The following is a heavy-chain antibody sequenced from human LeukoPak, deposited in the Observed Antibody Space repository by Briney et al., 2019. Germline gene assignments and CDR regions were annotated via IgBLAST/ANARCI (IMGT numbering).Heavy chain of an antibody. V-gene: IGHV1-18*01. CDR1: GYTFTSYG. CDR3: ARGYCSGGSCYGGHWFDP. Sequence: ASVKVSCKASGYTFTSYGISWVRQAPGQGLEWMGWISAYNGNTNYAQKLQGRVTMTTDTSTSTAYMELRSLRSDDTAVYYCARGYCSGGSCYGGHWFDPWGQGTLVTVSS. J-gene: IGHJ5*02. CDR2: ISAYNGNT. D-gene: IGHD2-15*01.